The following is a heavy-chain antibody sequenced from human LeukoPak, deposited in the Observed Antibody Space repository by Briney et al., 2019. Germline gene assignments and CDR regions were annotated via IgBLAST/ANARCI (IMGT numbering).Heavy chain of an antibody. J-gene: IGHJ4*02. CDR2: ISSSSSYI. CDR1: GFTFSSYS. CDR3: ARDSSSWYVSAFYFDY. Sequence: GGSLRLSCAASGFTFSSYSMNWVRQAPGKGLSWVSSISSSSSYIYYADSVKGRFTISRDNAKNSLYLQMNSLRAEDTAVYYCARDSSSWYVSAFYFDYGGQGTLVTVSS. V-gene: IGHV3-21*01. D-gene: IGHD6-13*01.